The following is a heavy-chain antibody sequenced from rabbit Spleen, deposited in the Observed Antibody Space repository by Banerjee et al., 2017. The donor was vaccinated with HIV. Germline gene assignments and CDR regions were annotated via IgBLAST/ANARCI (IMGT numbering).Heavy chain of an antibody. CDR2: IDVTKSGST. J-gene: IGHJ4*01. CDR1: GLDFSSNYW. V-gene: IGHV1S40*01. D-gene: IGHD4-2*01. Sequence: QSLEESGGDLVKPGASLTLTCKASGLDFSSNYWICWVRQAPGKGLEWIACIDVTKSGSTYYTNWAKGRFTISKTSSTTVTLQMDSLTAADTATYFCARDAAGREDFNLWGPGTLVTVS. CDR3: ARDAAGREDFNL.